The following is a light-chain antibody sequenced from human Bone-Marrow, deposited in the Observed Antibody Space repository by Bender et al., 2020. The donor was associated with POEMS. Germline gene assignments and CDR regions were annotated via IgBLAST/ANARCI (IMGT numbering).Light chain of an antibody. CDR3: CSYAGSKVV. CDR1: SSDIGMSNL. CDR2: EVS. J-gene: IGLJ2*01. V-gene: IGLV2-23*02. Sequence: QSAMTQPASVSGSPGQSITISCTGTSSDIGMSNLVSWYHQHPGKAPKLMIYEVSKRPSGVSNRFSGSKSGNTASLTISGLQAEDEADYYCCSYAGSKVVFGGGTKLTVL.